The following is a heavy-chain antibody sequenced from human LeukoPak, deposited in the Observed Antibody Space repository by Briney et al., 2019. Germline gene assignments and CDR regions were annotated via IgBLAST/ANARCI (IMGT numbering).Heavy chain of an antibody. V-gene: IGHV1-8*03. CDR1: GYTFTRYD. CDR2: MNPKSGNT. Sequence: ASVKVSCKASGYTFTRYDINWVRQATGQGLGWMGWMNPKSGNTGHAQKFQSRVTITRDTSISTVYMELSSLRSEDTAVYYCARDGIGDHFWSLFDYWGQGTLVTVSS. CDR3: ARDGIGDHFWSLFDY. J-gene: IGHJ4*02. D-gene: IGHD3-3*02.